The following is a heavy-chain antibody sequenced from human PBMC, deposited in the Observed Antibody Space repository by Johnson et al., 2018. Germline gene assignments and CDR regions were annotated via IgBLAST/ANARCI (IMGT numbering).Heavy chain of an antibody. V-gene: IGHV3-23*04. CDR1: EFTCRNYA. Sequence: VQLVESGGGLVQXGGSXRLXCAASEFTCRNYAMNCVCQAPGKGLECVSSISDGSTQHVESVKGRFTIPRDNCKNTLYLQMNSMRDEDTAVYYCAREDCGSTNCYKRWFDPWGQGTLVTVSS. CDR3: AREDCGSTNCYKRWFDP. J-gene: IGHJ5*02. CDR2: ISDGST. D-gene: IGHD2-2*02.